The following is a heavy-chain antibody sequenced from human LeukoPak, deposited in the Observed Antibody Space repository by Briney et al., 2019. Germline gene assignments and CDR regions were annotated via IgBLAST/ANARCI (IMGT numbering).Heavy chain of an antibody. D-gene: IGHD5-12*01. V-gene: IGHV3-23*01. Sequence: GGSLRLPCAASGFTFSTYAMSWVRQAPGKGLEWVSAVRGSGRDTYYADSVKGRFTISRDNSKNTLYLQMNSLRAEDTAIYYCAKTSRGNSGYDSPFDYWGQGTLVTVSS. J-gene: IGHJ4*02. CDR1: GFTFSTYA. CDR3: AKTSRGNSGYDSPFDY. CDR2: VRGSGRDT.